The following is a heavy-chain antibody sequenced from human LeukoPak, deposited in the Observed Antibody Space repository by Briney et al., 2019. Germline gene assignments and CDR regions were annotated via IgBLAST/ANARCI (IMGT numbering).Heavy chain of an antibody. Sequence: PSETLSLTCAVYGGSFSANYWSWIRQHPGKGLEWIGYIYHGGSTYYDPSLKSRVTISVDTSKNQFSLKLSSVTAADTAVYYCAREVGPWGQGTLVTVSS. D-gene: IGHD1-26*01. CDR3: AREVGP. CDR2: IYHGGST. V-gene: IGHV4-34*09. CDR1: GGSFSANY. J-gene: IGHJ4*02.